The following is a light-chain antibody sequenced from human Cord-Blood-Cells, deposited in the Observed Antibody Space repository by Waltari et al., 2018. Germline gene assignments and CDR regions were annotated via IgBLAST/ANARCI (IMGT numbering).Light chain of an antibody. J-gene: IGKJ1*01. CDR1: QSVLYSSKNKNY. CDR3: QQYYSTPRT. V-gene: IGKV4-1*01. CDR2: WTS. Sequence: DIVMIQSPDSLAVSLGERATIHCTSSQSVLYSSKNKNYLAWYQQKPGQPPKLLIYWTSTREAGVPDRFSGSGSGTDFTLTISSLQAGDVAVYYCQQYYSTPRTFGQGTKVEIK.